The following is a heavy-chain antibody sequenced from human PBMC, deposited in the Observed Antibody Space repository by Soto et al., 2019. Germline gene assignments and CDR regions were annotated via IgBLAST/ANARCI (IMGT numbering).Heavy chain of an antibody. Sequence: LRLSCAASVFTFRSYGMHWVRQAPGKGLEWVAVISYDGSNKYYADSVKGRFTISRDNSKNTLYLQMNSLRAEDTAVYYCAKGVLSYYYGMDVWGQGTTVTVSS. J-gene: IGHJ6*02. D-gene: IGHD6-6*01. CDR1: VFTFRSYG. CDR3: AKGVLSYYYGMDV. V-gene: IGHV3-30*18. CDR2: ISYDGSNK.